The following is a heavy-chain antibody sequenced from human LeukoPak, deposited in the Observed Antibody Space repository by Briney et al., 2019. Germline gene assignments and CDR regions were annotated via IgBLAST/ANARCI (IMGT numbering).Heavy chain of an antibody. CDR2: ISGSGGST. V-gene: IGHV3-23*01. D-gene: IGHD3-22*01. J-gene: IGHJ1*01. CDR1: GFTFSSYA. Sequence: GGSLRLSCAASGFTFSSYAMSWVRQAPGKGLEWVSAISGSGGSTYYADSVKGRFTISRDNSKNTLYLQMNRLRAEDTAVYDCAEAWRSSYYVEYFQHWGQGTLVTVSS. CDR3: AEAWRSSYYVEYFQH.